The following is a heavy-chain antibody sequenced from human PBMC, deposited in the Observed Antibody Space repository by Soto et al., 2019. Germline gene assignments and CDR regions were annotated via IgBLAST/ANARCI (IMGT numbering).Heavy chain of an antibody. V-gene: IGHV4-30-4*01. CDR2: IYYSGST. D-gene: IGHD2-15*01. Sequence: SETLSLTCTVSGGSISSGDYYWSWIRQPPGKGLEWIGYIYYSGSTYYNPFLKSRVTISVDTSKNQFSLKLSSVTAADTAVYYCAREFVVVVAAQSRXFDPWGQGTLVTVSS. CDR3: AREFVVVVAAQSRXFDP. J-gene: IGHJ5*02. CDR1: GGSISSGDYY.